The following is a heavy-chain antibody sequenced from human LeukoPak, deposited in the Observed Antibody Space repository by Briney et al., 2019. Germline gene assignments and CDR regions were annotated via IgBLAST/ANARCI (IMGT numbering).Heavy chain of an antibody. CDR1: GYTFTSYD. D-gene: IGHD3-9*01. V-gene: IGHV1-8*01. J-gene: IGHJ3*02. Sequence: ASVKVSCKASGYTFTSYDINWVRQATGQGLEWMGWMNPNSGNTGYAQKFQGRVTMTRNTSISTAYMELSSLRSEDTAVYYCARRYFDWFLAFDIWGQGTMVTVSS. CDR2: MNPNSGNT. CDR3: ARRYFDWFLAFDI.